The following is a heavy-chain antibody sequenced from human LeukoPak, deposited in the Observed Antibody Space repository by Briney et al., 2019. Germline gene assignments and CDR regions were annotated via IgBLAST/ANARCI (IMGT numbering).Heavy chain of an antibody. Sequence: GGSLRLSCAASGFTFSRYWMHWVRQAPGKGLVWVSRIGSDGTNRDYADSVKGRFTISRDNAKNTVYLQMNSLRDEDTAVYYCEGRATGPPEYWGQGSLVTVSS. CDR3: EGRATGPPEY. J-gene: IGHJ4*02. CDR2: IGSDGTNR. CDR1: GFTFSRYW. V-gene: IGHV3-74*01. D-gene: IGHD3-9*01.